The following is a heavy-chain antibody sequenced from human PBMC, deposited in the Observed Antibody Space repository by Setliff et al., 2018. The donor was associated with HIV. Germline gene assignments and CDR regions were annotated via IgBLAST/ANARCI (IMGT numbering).Heavy chain of an antibody. D-gene: IGHD2-2*01. J-gene: IGHJ4*02. CDR1: GGSISSHY. CDR2: IHYSGST. Sequence: PSETLSLTCTVSGGSISSHYWSWIRQPPGKGLEWIGYIHYSGSTNYNPSLKSRVTISIDTSKNQFSLKLTSVTAADTAVYYCARAMGGSRIDFGYWGQGTLVTVSS. V-gene: IGHV4-59*11. CDR3: ARAMGGSRIDFGY.